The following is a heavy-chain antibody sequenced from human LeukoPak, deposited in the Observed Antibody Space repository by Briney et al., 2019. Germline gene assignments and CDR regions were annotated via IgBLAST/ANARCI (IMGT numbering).Heavy chain of an antibody. Sequence: GESLKISCKGSGYNFPNSWIYWVRQMPGKGLEWMGRIDSGGSYTNYSPSFERHVTISVDKSISTAYLQWSSLRASDTAIYYCARVLRFFDPFDPWGQGTLVTVSS. J-gene: IGHJ5*02. CDR2: IDSGGSYT. CDR1: GYNFPNSW. CDR3: ARVLRFFDPFDP. V-gene: IGHV5-10-1*01. D-gene: IGHD3-9*01.